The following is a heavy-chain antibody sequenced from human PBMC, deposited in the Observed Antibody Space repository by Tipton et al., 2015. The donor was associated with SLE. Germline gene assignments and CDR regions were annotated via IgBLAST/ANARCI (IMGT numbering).Heavy chain of an antibody. J-gene: IGHJ5*02. CDR3: ARSLSRKWTLDR. CDR2: MNPNSGNT. V-gene: IGHV1-8*01. D-gene: IGHD1-26*01. Sequence: QSGAEVKKPGASVKVSCKASGYTFTTYDINWVRQATGQGLEWMGWMNPNSGNTGYAQKLQGRVTMTRNTSMSTAYMELNSLRSEDTAVYYCARSLSRKWTLDRWGQGTLVSVSS. CDR1: GYTFTTYD.